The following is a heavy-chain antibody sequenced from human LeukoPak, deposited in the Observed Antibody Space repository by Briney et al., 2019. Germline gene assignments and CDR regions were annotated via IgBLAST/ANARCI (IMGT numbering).Heavy chain of an antibody. D-gene: IGHD6-6*01. Sequence: GRPLRLSCAASGFTFSSYGMHWVRQAPGKGLEWVSAISGSGGSTYYADSVKGRFTISRDNSKNTLYLQMNSLRAEDTAVYYCAKDRNSVGSSYNYWGQGTLVTVSS. CDR3: AKDRNSVGSSYNY. J-gene: IGHJ4*02. CDR1: GFTFSSYG. CDR2: ISGSGGST. V-gene: IGHV3-23*01.